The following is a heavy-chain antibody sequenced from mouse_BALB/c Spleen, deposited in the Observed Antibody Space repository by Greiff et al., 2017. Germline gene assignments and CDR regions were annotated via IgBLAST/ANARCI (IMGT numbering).Heavy chain of an antibody. V-gene: IGHV5-6*01. CDR3: ARQGGYGNYDAMDY. CDR2: ISSGGSYT. D-gene: IGHD2-10*02. J-gene: IGHJ4*01. CDR1: GFTFSSYG. Sequence: EVMLVESGGDLVKPGGSLKLSCAASGFTFSSYGMSWVRQTPDKRLEWVATISSGGSYTYYPDNVKGRFTISRDNAKNTLYLQMSSLKSEDTAMYYCARQGGYGNYDAMDYWGQGTSVTVSS.